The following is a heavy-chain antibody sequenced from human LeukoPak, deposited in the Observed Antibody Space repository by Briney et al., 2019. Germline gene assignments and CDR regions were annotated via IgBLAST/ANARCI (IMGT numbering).Heavy chain of an antibody. Sequence: SETLSLTCAVYGGSFSGYYWSWIRQPPGKGLEWIGEINHSGSTNYNPSLKSRVTISVDTSKNQFSLKLSSVTAADTAEYYCARGRGEENCSSTSCYLFDYWGQGTLVTVSS. CDR2: INHSGST. V-gene: IGHV4-34*01. CDR3: ARGRGEENCSSTSCYLFDY. J-gene: IGHJ4*02. CDR1: GGSFSGYY. D-gene: IGHD2-2*01.